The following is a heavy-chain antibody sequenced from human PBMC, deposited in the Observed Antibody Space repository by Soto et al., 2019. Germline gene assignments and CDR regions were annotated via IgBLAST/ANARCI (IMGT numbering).Heavy chain of an antibody. CDR1: GYIFSDYA. Sequence: GGTLRLSCVASGYIFSDYAMHWARQAPAKGLEWVALISTACTNQYYADSSKGRFTISRDNSKNTLYLQMNSLRPEYTGLYYCARENSRISPRLFQHWGHGTLVTV. V-gene: IGHV3-30-3*01. CDR3: ARENSRISPRLFQH. CDR2: ISTACTNQ. D-gene: IGHD6-6*01. J-gene: IGHJ1*01.